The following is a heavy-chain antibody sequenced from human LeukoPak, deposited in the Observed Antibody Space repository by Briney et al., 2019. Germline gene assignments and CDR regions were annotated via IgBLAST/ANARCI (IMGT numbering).Heavy chain of an antibody. CDR3: AKVPERSPQNPLFDY. J-gene: IGHJ4*02. Sequence: GRSLRLSCAPFRFPFSSYAMHWLRQPTGKRLERVPVISYDGRNKQYADSVKPRLTIPRHNSKITLHLTINTQRPEHTSVYHCAKVPERSPQNPLFDYWGPGTLVTASS. V-gene: IGHV3-30*01. CDR2: ISYDGRNK. CDR1: RFPFSSYA. D-gene: IGHD5-24*01.